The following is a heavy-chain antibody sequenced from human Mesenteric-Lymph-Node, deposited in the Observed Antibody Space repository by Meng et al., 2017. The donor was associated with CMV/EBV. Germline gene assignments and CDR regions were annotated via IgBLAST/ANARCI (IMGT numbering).Heavy chain of an antibody. CDR2: ITDSGGST. Sequence: GESLKISCAASGFTFSGHAMSWVRQAPGKGLEWVSSITDSGGSTYYADSVKGRFTISRDNSKNTLYLQMSSLRVEDTALYYCAKYSSPTAGYYFDYWGRGTLVTVSS. D-gene: IGHD2-21*02. J-gene: IGHJ4*02. CDR3: AKYSSPTAGYYFDY. CDR1: GFTFSGHA. V-gene: IGHV3-23*01.